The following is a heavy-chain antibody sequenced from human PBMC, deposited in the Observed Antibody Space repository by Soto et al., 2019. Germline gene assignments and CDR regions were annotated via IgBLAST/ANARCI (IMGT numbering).Heavy chain of an antibody. V-gene: IGHV3-23*01. Sequence: EVQLLESGGDLVQPGGSLRLSCAASGFTFSNYAMNWVRQAPGKGLEWVSGISDSGDSTFYADSVKGRFTISRDNSKNTLYLQLSSLSAEDTAIYYCAKGRCASCYFADYWGQGSLVTVSS. CDR1: GFTFSNYA. J-gene: IGHJ4*02. D-gene: IGHD2-21*01. CDR2: ISDSGDST. CDR3: AKGRCASCYFADY.